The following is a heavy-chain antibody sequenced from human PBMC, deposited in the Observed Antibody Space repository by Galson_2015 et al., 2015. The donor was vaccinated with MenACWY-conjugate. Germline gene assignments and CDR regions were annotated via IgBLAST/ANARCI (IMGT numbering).Heavy chain of an antibody. J-gene: IGHJ4*02. CDR1: GFTFSSYA. D-gene: IGHD5-18*01. CDR3: EGEYSYGYPFDY. V-gene: IGHV3-23*01. CDR2: ISGSGGST. Sequence: SLRLSCAASGFTFSSYAMSWVRQAPGKGLEWVSAISGSGGSTYYADSVKGRFTISRDNSKNTLYLQMNSLRAEDTAVYYCEGEYSYGYPFDYWGQGTLVTVSS.